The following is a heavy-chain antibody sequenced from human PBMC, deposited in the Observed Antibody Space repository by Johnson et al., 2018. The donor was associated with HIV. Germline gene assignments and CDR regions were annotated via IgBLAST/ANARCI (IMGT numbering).Heavy chain of an antibody. CDR1: GFTFSSYW. Sequence: EVQLVESGGGLVQPGGSLRLSCAASGFTFSSYWMNRVRQAPGKGLEWVANIKEDVSEKYYVDSVRGRFTISRDNAKNSLYLQMNSLRAEDTAVYYCAREGEPDGFDIWGQGTMVTVSS. CDR3: AREGEPDGFDI. CDR2: IKEDVSEK. J-gene: IGHJ3*02. V-gene: IGHV3-7*01. D-gene: IGHD3-16*01.